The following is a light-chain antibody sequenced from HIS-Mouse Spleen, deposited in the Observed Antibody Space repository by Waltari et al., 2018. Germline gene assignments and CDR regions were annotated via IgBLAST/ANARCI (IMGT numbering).Light chain of an antibody. V-gene: IGLV2-14*03. CDR3: SSYTSSSFNVV. CDR1: SSDVGGSNY. J-gene: IGLJ2*01. Sequence: QSALTQPASVSGSPGQSITISCTGTSSDVGGSNYVSWYQQHPGKAPKLIIYDVSNRPSGVSNRFSGSKSGNTASLTISGLQAEDEADYYCSSYTSSSFNVVFGGGTKLTVL. CDR2: DVS.